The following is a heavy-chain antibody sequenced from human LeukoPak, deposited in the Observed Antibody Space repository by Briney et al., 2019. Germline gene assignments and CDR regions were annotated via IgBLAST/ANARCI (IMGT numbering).Heavy chain of an antibody. CDR1: GFIFRNYA. CDR2: ITGSGDTT. Sequence: GASLRLSCAAAGFIFRNYAMSWVRQAPGKGLEWVSAITGSGDTTYYADSVKGRFTISRDNSKNTLYVEMNTLRAEDTAVYYCAKWGDYDILTGYYVSDFWGQGTLVTVSS. CDR3: AKWGDYDILTGYYVSDF. D-gene: IGHD3-9*01. J-gene: IGHJ4*02. V-gene: IGHV3-23*01.